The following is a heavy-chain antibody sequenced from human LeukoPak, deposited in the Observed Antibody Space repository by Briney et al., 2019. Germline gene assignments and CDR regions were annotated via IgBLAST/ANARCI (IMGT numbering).Heavy chain of an antibody. CDR2: IYPSGTN. Sequence: PSETLSLTCTVSVGSLSSYYWSWIRQPAGEGLEWIGRIYPSGTNNYNPSLKSRVTMSVDTSKNQFSLKLSSVTAADTAVYYCARDRGNYDFWSGYYSRGENWFDPWGQGTLVTVSS. V-gene: IGHV4-4*07. CDR1: VGSLSSYY. D-gene: IGHD3-3*01. CDR3: ARDRGNYDFWSGYYSRGENWFDP. J-gene: IGHJ5*02.